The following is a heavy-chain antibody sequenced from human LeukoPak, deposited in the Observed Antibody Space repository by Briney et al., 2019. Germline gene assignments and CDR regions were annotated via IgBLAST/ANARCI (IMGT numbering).Heavy chain of an antibody. CDR1: GGSISSGSYY. CDR3: ARTVLGATPLDY. Sequence: SETLSLTCTVSGGSISSGSYYWSWIRQPAGKGLEWIGRIYTSGSTNYNPSLKSRVTISVDTSKNQFSLKLSSVTAADTAVYYCARTVLGATPLDYWGQGTLVTVSS. V-gene: IGHV4-61*02. J-gene: IGHJ4*02. CDR2: IYTSGST. D-gene: IGHD1-26*01.